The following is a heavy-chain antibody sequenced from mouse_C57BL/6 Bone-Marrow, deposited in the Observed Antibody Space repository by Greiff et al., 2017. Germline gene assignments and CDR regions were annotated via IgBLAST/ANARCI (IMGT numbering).Heavy chain of an antibody. Sequence: QVQLQQPGAELVRPGTSVKLSCKASGYTFTSYWMHWVKQRPGQGLEWIGVIDPSDSYTNYNQKFKGKATLTVGTSSSTAYMQLSSLTSEDSAVYYCAVYSKEWGQGTLVTVSA. J-gene: IGHJ3*02. CDR1: GYTFTSYW. D-gene: IGHD2-5*01. V-gene: IGHV1-59*01. CDR3: AVYSKE. CDR2: IDPSDSYT.